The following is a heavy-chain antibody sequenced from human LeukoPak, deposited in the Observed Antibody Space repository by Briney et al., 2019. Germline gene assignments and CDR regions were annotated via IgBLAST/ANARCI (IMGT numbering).Heavy chain of an antibody. Sequence: GGSLRLSCAASGFTFSSYSMNWVRQAPGKGLEWVSSISSSSYIYYADSVKGRFTISRDNAKNSLYLQMNSLRAEDTAVYYCARGTIAAPGTDYWGQGTLVTVSS. V-gene: IGHV3-21*01. D-gene: IGHD6-13*01. CDR2: ISSSSYI. CDR1: GFTFSSYS. J-gene: IGHJ4*02. CDR3: ARGTIAAPGTDY.